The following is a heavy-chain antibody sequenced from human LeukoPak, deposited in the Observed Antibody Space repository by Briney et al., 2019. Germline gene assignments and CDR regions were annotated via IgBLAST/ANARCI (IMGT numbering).Heavy chain of an antibody. CDR1: GYNFTNYW. D-gene: IGHD6-13*01. CDR3: ARRGDGYPLDY. J-gene: IGHJ4*02. V-gene: IGHV5-51*01. CDR2: IYPGDSDT. Sequence: GESLKISCKGSGYNFTNYWIGWVRRMPGKGLECMGIIYPGDSDTRYSPSFQGQVTISADKSISTAYLQWTSLKASDTAMYYCARRGDGYPLDYWGQGTLVTVSS.